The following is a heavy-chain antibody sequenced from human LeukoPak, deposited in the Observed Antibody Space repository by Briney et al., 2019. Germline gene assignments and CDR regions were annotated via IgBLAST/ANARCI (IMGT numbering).Heavy chain of an antibody. CDR3: ARIALYDDTAFYSGYYYYYYPMDV. CDR1: GFTFSSYG. Sequence: GRSLTLSCAASGFTFSSYGMHWVRQAPGKGLEWVAVISYDGSNKYYADSVKGRFTISRDNSKNTLYLQMNSLRAEDTAVYYCARIALYDDTAFYSGYYYYYYPMDVWGQGTTVTVSS. V-gene: IGHV3-30*03. CDR2: ISYDGSNK. D-gene: IGHD3-9*01. J-gene: IGHJ6*02.